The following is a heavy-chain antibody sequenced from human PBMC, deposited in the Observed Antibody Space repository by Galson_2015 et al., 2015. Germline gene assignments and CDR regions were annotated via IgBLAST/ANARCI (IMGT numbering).Heavy chain of an antibody. CDR3: AADHIAAAGRNYYYYGMDV. CDR2: IVVGSGNT. D-gene: IGHD6-13*01. V-gene: IGHV1-58*01. CDR1: GFTFTSSA. J-gene: IGHJ6*02. Sequence: SVKVSCKASGFTFTSSAVQWVRQARGQRLEWIGWIVVGSGNTNYAQKFQERVTITRDMSTSTAYMELSSLRSEDTAVYYCAADHIAAAGRNYYYYGMDVWGQGTTVTVSS.